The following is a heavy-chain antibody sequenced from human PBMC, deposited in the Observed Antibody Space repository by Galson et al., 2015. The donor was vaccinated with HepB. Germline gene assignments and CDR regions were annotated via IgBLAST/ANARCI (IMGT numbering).Heavy chain of an antibody. D-gene: IGHD2-2*01. CDR2: IDPSDSYT. V-gene: IGHV5-10-1*01. CDR1: GYSFTSYW. J-gene: IGHJ2*01. CDR3: ARPRGDLHCSSTTCYGGNWYFDL. Sequence: QSGAEVKKPGESLRISCKGSGYSFTSYWINWVRQMPGKGLEWMGRIDPSDSYTNYSPSFQGHVTISVDKSISTAYLQWSSLKASDTAMYYCARPRGDLHCSSTTCYGGNWYFDLWGRGTLVTVSS.